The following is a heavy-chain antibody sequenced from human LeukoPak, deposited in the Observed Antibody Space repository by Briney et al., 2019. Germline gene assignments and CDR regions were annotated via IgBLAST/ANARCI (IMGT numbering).Heavy chain of an antibody. CDR2: INHSGST. J-gene: IGHJ4*02. CDR3: ARGFPQYYYDSSGYRDY. V-gene: IGHV4-34*01. Sequence: SETLSLTCAVYGGSFSGYYWSWIRQPPGKGLEWIGEINHSGSTNYNPSLKSRVTISVDTSKNQFSLKLSSVTAADTAVYYCARGFPQYYYDSSGYRDYWGQGTLVTVSS. D-gene: IGHD3-22*01. CDR1: GGSFSGYY.